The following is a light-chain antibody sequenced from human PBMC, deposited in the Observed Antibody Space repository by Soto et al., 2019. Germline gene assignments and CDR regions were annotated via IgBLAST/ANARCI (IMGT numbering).Light chain of an antibody. CDR1: SSDVGTYNF. J-gene: IGLJ2*01. Sequence: QSALTQPASVSASPGQSIIISCTGSSSDVGTYNFVSWYQQHPGKAPKLLLYNVSNRPSGISDRFSGSKSGNTASLTISGLQAEDEADYYCGSYPSSDTRVVFGGGTKLTVL. V-gene: IGLV2-14*03. CDR2: NVS. CDR3: GSYPSSDTRVV.